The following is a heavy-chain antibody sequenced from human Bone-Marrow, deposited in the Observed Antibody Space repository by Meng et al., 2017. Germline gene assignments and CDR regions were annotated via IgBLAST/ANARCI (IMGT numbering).Heavy chain of an antibody. CDR1: GYTFTGYY. CDR2: INPNSGGT. D-gene: IGHD6-13*01. V-gene: IGHV1-2*06. Sequence: ASVKVSCKASGYTFTGYYMHWVRQAPGQGLEWMGRINPNSGGTNYAQKFQGRVTITRDTSISTAYMKLRRLRSDDTAVYYCAREWVGAEAGRGGFDYWGQGTLVTVSS. J-gene: IGHJ4*02. CDR3: AREWVGAEAGRGGFDY.